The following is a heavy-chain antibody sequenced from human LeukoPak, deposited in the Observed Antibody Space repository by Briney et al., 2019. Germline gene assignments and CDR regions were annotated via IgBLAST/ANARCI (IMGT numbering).Heavy chain of an antibody. CDR2: ITGDCKYI. Sequence: GGSLRLSCAASGFTFIGYWMHWVRQGPGKGLEWVSSITGDCKYITYADSVKGRFTISRDNAKNSLYLQVASPRGDDTATYYCAREGNDYYYDQWGQGTLVTVSP. V-gene: IGHV3-21*01. CDR3: AREGNDYYYDQ. J-gene: IGHJ4*02. CDR1: GFTFIGYW. D-gene: IGHD3-16*01.